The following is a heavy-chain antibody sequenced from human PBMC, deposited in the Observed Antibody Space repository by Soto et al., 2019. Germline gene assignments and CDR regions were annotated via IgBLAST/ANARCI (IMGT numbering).Heavy chain of an antibody. CDR2: IYYSGST. J-gene: IGHJ6*02. D-gene: IGHD3-9*01. V-gene: IGHV4-30-4*01. CDR3: ARADILTAYGCMDV. Sequence: SETLSLTCTVSGDSIRSGNHYWSWIRQPPGKGLEWVGYIYYSGSTYYSPSLKSRVTISVDTSKNQFSLKLNSVTAADTAVYYCARADILTAYGCMDVWGQGTTLIVSS. CDR1: GDSIRSGNHY.